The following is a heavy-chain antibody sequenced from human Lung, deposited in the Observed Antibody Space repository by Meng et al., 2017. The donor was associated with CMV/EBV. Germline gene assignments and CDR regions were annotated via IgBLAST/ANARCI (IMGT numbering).Heavy chain of an antibody. Sequence: ASVXVSCKASGYTFTGYYMHWVRQAPGQGLEWMGWINPNSGGTNYAQKFQGRVTMTRDTSIRTAYMELSRLRSDDTAVYYCARRVGGRDACDIWGQGTMVTVSS. D-gene: IGHD3-16*01. CDR2: INPNSGGT. J-gene: IGHJ3*02. CDR3: ARRVGGRDACDI. CDR1: GYTFTGYY. V-gene: IGHV1-2*02.